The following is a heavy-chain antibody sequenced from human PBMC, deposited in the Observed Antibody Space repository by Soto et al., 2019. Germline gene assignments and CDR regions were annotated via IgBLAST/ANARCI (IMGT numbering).Heavy chain of an antibody. J-gene: IGHJ4*02. CDR3: ARRLAVTGTLEYYFDY. Sequence: SETLSLTCTVSGGSISSSIYYWGWIRQPPGKGLEWIGNVYYSGSTYYNPSLQSRVTISVDTSKNQFSLRLNSVTASDTAVYYCARRLAVTGTLEYYFDYWGQGSLVTVSS. CDR1: GGSISSSIYY. D-gene: IGHD6-19*01. V-gene: IGHV4-39*01. CDR2: VYYSGST.